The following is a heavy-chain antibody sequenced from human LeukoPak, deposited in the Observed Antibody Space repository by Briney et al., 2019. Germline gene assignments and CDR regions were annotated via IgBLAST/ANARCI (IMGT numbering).Heavy chain of an antibody. J-gene: IGHJ4*02. Sequence: SETLSLTCADYGGSFSGYYWSWIRQPPGKGLEWIGEINHSGSTNYNPSLKSRVTISVDTSKNQFSLKLSSVTAADTAVYYCARESPAMAVDYWGQGTLVTVSS. V-gene: IGHV4-34*01. CDR2: INHSGST. CDR1: GGSFSGYY. CDR3: ARESPAMAVDY. D-gene: IGHD5-18*01.